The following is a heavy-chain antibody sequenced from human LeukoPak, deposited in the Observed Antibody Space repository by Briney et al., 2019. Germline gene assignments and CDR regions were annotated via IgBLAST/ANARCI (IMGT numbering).Heavy chain of an antibody. CDR3: ARGESITYDSSGYYY. V-gene: IGHV3-21*01. CDR1: GFTFSSYA. CDR2: ISSSSSYI. D-gene: IGHD3-22*01. Sequence: GGSLRLSCAASGFTFSSYAMSWVRQAPGKGLEWVSSISSSSSYIYYADSVKGRFTISRDNAKNSLYLQMNSLRAEDTAVYYCARGESITYDSSGYYYWGQGTLVTVSS. J-gene: IGHJ4*02.